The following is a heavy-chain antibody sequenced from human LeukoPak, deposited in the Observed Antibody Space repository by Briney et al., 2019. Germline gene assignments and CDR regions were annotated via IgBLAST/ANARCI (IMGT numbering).Heavy chain of an antibody. CDR2: IKEDGSEK. Sequence: GGSLRLSCAASGFTFSSYWMSWVRQAPGKGLEWVANIKEDGSEKYYVASVKGRFSISRDNAKNSLYPQMNSLRAEDTAVYYCASGRQLGYWGQGTLVTVSS. D-gene: IGHD3-16*01. V-gene: IGHV3-7*01. CDR3: ASGRQLGY. CDR1: GFTFSSYW. J-gene: IGHJ4*02.